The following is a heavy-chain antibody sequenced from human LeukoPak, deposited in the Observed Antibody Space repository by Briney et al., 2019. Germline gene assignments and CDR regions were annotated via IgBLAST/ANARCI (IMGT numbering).Heavy chain of an antibody. J-gene: IGHJ4*02. CDR2: ISYDGSEK. CDR3: ARGPRTDSSGPSEGY. D-gene: IGHD3-22*01. CDR1: GFTFSSYP. Sequence: GGSLRLSCAASGFTFSSYPMHWVRQAPGKGLEWLAVISYDGSEKHYADPVKGRFTISRGNSKNTVYLQMNSLRDEDTAVYYCARGPRTDSSGPSEGYWGQGTLVTVSS. V-gene: IGHV3-30-3*01.